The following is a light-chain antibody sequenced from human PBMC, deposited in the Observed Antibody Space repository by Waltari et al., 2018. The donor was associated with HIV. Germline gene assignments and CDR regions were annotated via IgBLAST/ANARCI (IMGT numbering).Light chain of an antibody. CDR2: QAS. Sequence: DIQMTQSPSSLSASVGDTVTISCRASQNINSWLAWYQQKPGKPPKFLIYQASTLESGVPSRFSGSGSGTLFTLTLRSLQPDDFATYYCQQYHTYPLTFGGGTKVEIK. J-gene: IGKJ4*01. CDR1: QNINSW. V-gene: IGKV1-5*03. CDR3: QQYHTYPLT.